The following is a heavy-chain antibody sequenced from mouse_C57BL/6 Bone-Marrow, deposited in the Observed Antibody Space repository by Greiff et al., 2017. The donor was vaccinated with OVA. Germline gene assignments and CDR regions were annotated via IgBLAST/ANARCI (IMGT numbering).Heavy chain of an antibody. V-gene: IGHV3-6*01. CDR3: GSGRGRGAMDY. CDR2: ISYDGSN. J-gene: IGHJ4*01. CDR1: GYSFTSGYY. Sequence: EVHLVESGPGLVKPSQSLSLTCSVTGYSFTSGYYWNWIRRFPGNKLEYMGYISYDGSNNYNPTLKNRISITRDTSKNQFFLKLNSVTTEDTATCYCGSGRGRGAMDYWGQGTSVTVSS. D-gene: IGHD1-3*01.